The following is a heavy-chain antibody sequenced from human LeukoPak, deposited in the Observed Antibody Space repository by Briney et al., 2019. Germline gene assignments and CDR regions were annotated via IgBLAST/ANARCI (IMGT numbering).Heavy chain of an antibody. CDR3: ARDQEAFDY. CDR2: IYPRDGST. CDR1: GYTFTSYY. J-gene: IGHJ4*02. V-gene: IGHV1-46*01. Sequence: ASVNVSCKASGYTFTSYYMHWVRQAPGQGLEWMGMIYPRDGSTSYAQKFQGRVTVTRDTSTSTVHMELSGLRSEDTAVYYCARDQEAFDYWGQGTLVTVSS.